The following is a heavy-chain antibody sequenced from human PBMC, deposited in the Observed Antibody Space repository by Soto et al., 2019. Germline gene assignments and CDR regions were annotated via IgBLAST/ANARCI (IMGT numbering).Heavy chain of an antibody. V-gene: IGHV1-8*01. Sequence: ASVKVSCKASGYTFTSYDINWVRQATGQGLEWMGWMNPNSGNTGYAQKFQGRVTMTRNTSISTAYMELSSLRSEDTAVYYCARSGGHCSGGSCYSSYYYGMDVWGQGTTVTVSS. J-gene: IGHJ6*02. D-gene: IGHD2-15*01. CDR1: GYTFTSYD. CDR3: ARSGGHCSGGSCYSSYYYGMDV. CDR2: MNPNSGNT.